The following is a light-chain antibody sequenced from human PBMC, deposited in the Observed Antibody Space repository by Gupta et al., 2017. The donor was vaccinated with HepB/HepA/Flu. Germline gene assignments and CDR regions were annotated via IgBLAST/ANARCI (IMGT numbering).Light chain of an antibody. Sequence: EIVMTQSPGTLSVSPGERATLSCRASQIVSSNLAWYRQKPGQAPRLLIHGASTRAIGIAARFSGSRSGTEFALTIISLHSEDFAVYYCQQYNNCPGSFGQGTRLEI. CDR2: GAS. CDR3: QQYNNCPGS. CDR1: QIVSSN. J-gene: IGKJ5*01. V-gene: IGKV3-15*01.